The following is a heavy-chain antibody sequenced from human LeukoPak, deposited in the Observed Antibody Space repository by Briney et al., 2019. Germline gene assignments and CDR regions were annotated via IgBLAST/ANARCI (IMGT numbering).Heavy chain of an antibody. V-gene: IGHV3-30*03. Sequence: GGSLRLSCAASGFTFSNYGIHWVRQAPGKGLEWVTYISDDGNRKYYADSVQGRFSISRDNSKNTVDLQMNGLRAEDTAVYICARDFSGKYCIDYWGQGTLVTVSS. D-gene: IGHD1-26*01. CDR3: ARDFSGKYCIDY. J-gene: IGHJ4*02. CDR2: ISDDGNRK. CDR1: GFTFSNYG.